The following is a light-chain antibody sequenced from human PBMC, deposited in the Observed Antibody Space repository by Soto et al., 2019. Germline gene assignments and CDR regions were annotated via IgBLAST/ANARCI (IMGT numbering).Light chain of an antibody. CDR2: GAS. CDR1: QSVSSSS. V-gene: IGKV3-20*01. Sequence: EIVLTQSPGTLSLSPGEGATLSCRASQSVSSSSLTWYQQKRGQAPRLLIYGASTRATGIPDRFSGSGSGTDFTLTISRLEPEDFAVYSCKQYQSSFTFGGGNKVEIK. CDR3: KQYQSSFT. J-gene: IGKJ4*01.